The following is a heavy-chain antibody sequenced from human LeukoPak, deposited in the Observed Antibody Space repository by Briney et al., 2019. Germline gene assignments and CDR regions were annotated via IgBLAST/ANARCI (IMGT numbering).Heavy chain of an antibody. V-gene: IGHV5-51*01. CDR2: IYPGDSDS. CDR3: ARHRYCSGGSCYSHYYYGMDV. D-gene: IGHD2-15*01. CDR1: GSGFTSYW. J-gene: IGHJ6*02. Sequence: GASLQISCKSSGSGFTSYWIGWVRRMPGKGLEWMGIIYPGDSDSRYSPSFQGQVTISADKSISTAYLQWSSLKASDTAMYYCARHRYCSGGSCYSHYYYGMDVWGQGTTVTVSS.